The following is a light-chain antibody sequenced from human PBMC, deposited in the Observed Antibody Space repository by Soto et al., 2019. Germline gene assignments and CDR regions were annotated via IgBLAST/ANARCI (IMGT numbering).Light chain of an antibody. V-gene: IGLV2-11*01. CDR3: CSHAGSYTYV. CDR1: SSDVGGYNY. CDR2: DVT. Sequence: QSALTQPRSVSGSPGQSLTISCTGTSSDVGGYNYVSWYQQYPGKVPKLMIYDVTKRPSGVPDRFSGSKSGNTASLTISGLHAEDEADYYCCSHAGSYTYVFGTGTKLTVL. J-gene: IGLJ1*01.